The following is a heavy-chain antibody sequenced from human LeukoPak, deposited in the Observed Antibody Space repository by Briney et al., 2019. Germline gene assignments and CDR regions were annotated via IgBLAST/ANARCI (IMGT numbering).Heavy chain of an antibody. Sequence: SETLSLTCTVSGGSITSSNFYWGWIRQPPGKGLECIGSIFYSGTTFYNPSLKSRVTTSLDTSKNQFSLKLSSVTAADTAVYYCARGRGIVTTAFDYWGQGTLVTVSS. CDR1: GGSITSSNFY. J-gene: IGHJ4*02. D-gene: IGHD5-12*01. CDR2: IFYSGTT. V-gene: IGHV4-39*07. CDR3: ARGRGIVTTAFDY.